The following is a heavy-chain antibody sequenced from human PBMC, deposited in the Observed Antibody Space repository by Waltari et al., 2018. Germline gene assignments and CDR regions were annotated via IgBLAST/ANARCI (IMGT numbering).Heavy chain of an antibody. J-gene: IGHJ4*02. V-gene: IGHV5-51*01. D-gene: IGHD5-18*01. CDR3: ARQNIHSYGYGYLDS. Sequence: EVQLVQSGIEVKKPGEPLKISCKGSTYDFAKYWIGWVRQMPGKGLEWMGVIYPGDSSTKYSPSFQGQVTISADTSIYTTYLEWSSLKASDTAIYYCARQNIHSYGYGYLDSWGQGTLVTVSS. CDR1: TYDFAKYW. CDR2: IYPGDSST.